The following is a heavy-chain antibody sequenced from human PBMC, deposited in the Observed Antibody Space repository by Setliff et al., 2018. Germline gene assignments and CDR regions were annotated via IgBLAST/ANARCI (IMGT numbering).Heavy chain of an antibody. J-gene: IGHJ6*02. Sequence: GSLRLSCAASGFTFSDYYMSWIRQAPGKGLEWVSYISSSGSTIYYADSVKGRFTISRDNAKNSLYLQMNSLRAEDTAVYYCARGSGYLTSFYYYYYGMDVWGQGTMVTVSS. CDR1: GFTFSDYY. CDR2: ISSSGSTI. V-gene: IGHV3-11*04. CDR3: ARGSGYLTSFYYYYYGMDV. D-gene: IGHD5-12*01.